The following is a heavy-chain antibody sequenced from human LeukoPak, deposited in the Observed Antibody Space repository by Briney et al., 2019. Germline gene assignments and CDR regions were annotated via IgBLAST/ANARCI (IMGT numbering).Heavy chain of an antibody. Sequence: ASVRVSCKASGYTFTRYYMHWVRQAPGQGLEWMGWINPNSGGTNYAQKFQGRVTMTRDTSISTAYMELSRLRSDDTAVYYCARVGAWQLLGSIDYWGQGTLVTVSS. CDR2: INPNSGGT. CDR3: ARVGAWQLLGSIDY. V-gene: IGHV1-2*02. CDR1: GYTFTRYY. J-gene: IGHJ4*02. D-gene: IGHD1-26*01.